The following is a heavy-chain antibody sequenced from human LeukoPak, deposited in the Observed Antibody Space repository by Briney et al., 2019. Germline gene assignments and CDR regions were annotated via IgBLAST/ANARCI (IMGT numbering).Heavy chain of an antibody. D-gene: IGHD6-13*01. J-gene: IGHJ6*02. CDR2: INPSGGST. CDR1: GYTFTSYY. V-gene: IGHV1-46*01. CDR3: ARDAGKQLARGQSYGMDV. Sequence: ASVKVSCKASGYTFTSYYMHWVRQAPGQGLEWMGIINPSGGSTSYAQKFQGRVTMTRDTSTSTVYMELSSLRSEDTAVYYCARDAGKQLARGQSYGMDVWGQGTTVTVSS.